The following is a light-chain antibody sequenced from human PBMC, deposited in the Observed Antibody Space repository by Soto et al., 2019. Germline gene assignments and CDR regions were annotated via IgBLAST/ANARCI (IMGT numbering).Light chain of an antibody. V-gene: IGLV1-40*01. CDR1: SSNLGAGYY. J-gene: IGLJ3*02. CDR3: QSYDSSLSAPL. CDR2: GNN. Sequence: QSVLTQPPSVSGAPGQRVTISCTGSSSNLGAGYYVHWYQQLPGTAPKLLIYGNNNRPSGVPDRFSGSKSGSSASLAITGLQAEDEADYYCQSYDSSLSAPLFGGGTKVTVL.